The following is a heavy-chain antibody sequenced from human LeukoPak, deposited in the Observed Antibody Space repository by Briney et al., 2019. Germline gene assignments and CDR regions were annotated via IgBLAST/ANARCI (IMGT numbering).Heavy chain of an antibody. D-gene: IGHD2/OR15-2a*01. Sequence: GGSLRLSCAASGFTFSSYGMHWVRQTPGKGLECVALIKPDGGNKYYADSVKGRFTISRDNSKNTLHLQMNSLRAEDTAVYYCARSRAFDYWGQGTLVTVSS. CDR2: IKPDGGNK. J-gene: IGHJ4*02. V-gene: IGHV3-30*02. CDR3: ARSRAFDY. CDR1: GFTFSSYG.